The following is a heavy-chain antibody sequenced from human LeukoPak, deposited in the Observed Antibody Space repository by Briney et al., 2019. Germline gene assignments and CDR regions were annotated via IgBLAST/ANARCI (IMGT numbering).Heavy chain of an antibody. CDR3: GRIIVGATGDDY. Sequence: GGSLRLSCAASEFTFSDYWMHWVRQAPGKGLVWVSRISSDGSNKNYADSVKGRFTISRDNAKNTLYLQMNSLRVEDTAVYYCGRIIVGATGDDYWGQGTLVTVSS. D-gene: IGHD1-26*01. CDR2: ISSDGSNK. CDR1: EFTFSDYW. V-gene: IGHV3-74*01. J-gene: IGHJ4*02.